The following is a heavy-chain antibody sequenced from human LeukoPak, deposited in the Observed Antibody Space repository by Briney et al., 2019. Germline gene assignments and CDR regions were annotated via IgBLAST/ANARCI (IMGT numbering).Heavy chain of an antibody. J-gene: IGHJ5*02. CDR1: GGSISSYY. Sequence: SETLSLTCTVSGGSISSYYWSWIRQPPGKGLEWIGYIYYTGSTNYNPSLKSRVTISLDTSKNQFSLKLSSVTAADTAVYYCARVGGTDHWFDPWGQGTLVTVSS. V-gene: IGHV4-59*01. D-gene: IGHD1-26*01. CDR2: IYYTGST. CDR3: ARVGGTDHWFDP.